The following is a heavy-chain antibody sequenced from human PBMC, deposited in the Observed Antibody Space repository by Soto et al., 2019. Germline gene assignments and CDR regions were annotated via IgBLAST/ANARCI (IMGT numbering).Heavy chain of an antibody. D-gene: IGHD3-10*01. CDR2: IYYSGST. CDR1: GGSISSSSYY. J-gene: IGHJ6*02. CDR3: ARHNYRARDYYGSGSYYVLYGMDV. Sequence: QLQLQESGPGLVKPSETLSLTCTVSGGSISSSSYYWGWIRQPPGKGLEWIGSIYYSGSTYYNPSLKSRVTISVDTSKNQCSLKLSSVTAADTAVYYCARHNYRARDYYGSGSYYVLYGMDVWGQGTTVTVSS. V-gene: IGHV4-39*01.